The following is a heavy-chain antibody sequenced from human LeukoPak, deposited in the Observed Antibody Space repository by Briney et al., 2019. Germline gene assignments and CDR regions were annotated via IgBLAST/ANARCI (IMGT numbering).Heavy chain of an antibody. V-gene: IGHV1-69*13. CDR1: GGTFSSYA. CDR3: ARDYYGSGSYDGSYYYYMDV. D-gene: IGHD3-10*01. Sequence: SVKVSCKASGGTFSSYAISWVRQAPGQGLEWMGGIIPIFGTANYAQKFQGRVTITADESTSTAYMELSSLRSEDTAVYYCARDYYGSGSYDGSYYYYMDVWGKGTTVTVSS. CDR2: IIPIFGTA. J-gene: IGHJ6*03.